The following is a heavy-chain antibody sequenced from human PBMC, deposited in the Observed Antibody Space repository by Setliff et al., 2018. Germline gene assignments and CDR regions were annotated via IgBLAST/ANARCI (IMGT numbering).Heavy chain of an antibody. V-gene: IGHV4-34*01. D-gene: IGHD6-13*01. CDR1: GGTFSDYY. CDR2: INHRGST. J-gene: IGHJ4*02. CDR3: AREGSIAAAPFDFDY. Sequence: SETLSLTCAAYGGTFSDYYWTWIRQPPGKGLEWIGEINHRGSTNYNPSLKSRVTISIDTSKDQFSLKLSSVTAADTAVYYCAREGSIAAAPFDFDYWGQGTLVTVSS.